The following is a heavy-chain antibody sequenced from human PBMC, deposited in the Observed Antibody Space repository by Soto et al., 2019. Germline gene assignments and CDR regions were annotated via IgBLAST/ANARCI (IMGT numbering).Heavy chain of an antibody. CDR2: IDWDDDK. J-gene: IGHJ6*02. CDR1: GFSLSTSGMC. D-gene: IGHD5-12*01. Sequence: SGPTLEPTQILTLTCTFSGFSLSTSGMCVSWIRQPPGKALEWLALIDWDDDKYYSTSLKTRLTISKDTSKNQVVLTMTNMDPVDTATYYCARTRSGYDPTYYYYYYGMDVWGQGTTVTVSS. CDR3: ARTRSGYDPTYYYYYYGMDV. V-gene: IGHV2-70*01.